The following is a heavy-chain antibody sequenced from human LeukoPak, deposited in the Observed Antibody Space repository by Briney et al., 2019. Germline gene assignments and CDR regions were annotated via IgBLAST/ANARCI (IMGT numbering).Heavy chain of an antibody. J-gene: IGHJ4*02. CDR1: GFTFSSYS. D-gene: IGHD3-9*01. CDR2: ISASGGST. V-gene: IGHV3-23*01. Sequence: GGSLRLSCAASGFTFSSYSMNWVRQAPGKGLEWVSPISASGGSTYYADSVKGRFTISRDNSKNTLYLQMNSLRAEDTAVYYCARTYYDILTGYNPYFDYWGQGTLVTVSS. CDR3: ARTYYDILTGYNPYFDY.